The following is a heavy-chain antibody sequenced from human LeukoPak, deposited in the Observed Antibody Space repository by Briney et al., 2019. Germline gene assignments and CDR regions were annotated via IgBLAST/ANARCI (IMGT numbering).Heavy chain of an antibody. V-gene: IGHV1-3*01. J-gene: IGHJ5*02. CDR3: ARGTNPITMVRGVTNWFDP. CDR1: GYIFTSYA. CDR2: INAGNGNT. Sequence: ASVKVSCKASGYIFTSYAMHWVRQAPGQRLEWMGSINAGNGNTKYSQKFQGRVTITRDTSASTAYMELSSLRSEDTAVYYCARGTNPITMVRGVTNWFDPWGQGTLVTVSS. D-gene: IGHD3-10*01.